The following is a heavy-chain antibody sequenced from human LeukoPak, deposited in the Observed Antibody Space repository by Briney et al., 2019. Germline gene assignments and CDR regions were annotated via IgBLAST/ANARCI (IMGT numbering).Heavy chain of an antibody. J-gene: IGHJ6*02. CDR1: GYTFTSYA. CDR2: INTNTGNP. Sequence: ASVKVSCKASGYTFTSYAMNWVRQAPGQGLEWMGWINTNTGNPTYARGFTGRFVFSLDTSVSTAYLQISSLKAEDTAVYYCAREICSSTSCYTTYYYYYGMDVWGQGTTVTVSS. D-gene: IGHD2-2*02. V-gene: IGHV7-4-1*02. CDR3: AREICSSTSCYTTYYYYYGMDV.